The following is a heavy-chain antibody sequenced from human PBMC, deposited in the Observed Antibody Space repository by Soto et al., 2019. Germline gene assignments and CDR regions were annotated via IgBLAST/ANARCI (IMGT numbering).Heavy chain of an antibody. Sequence: EVQLLESGGGLVQPGGSLRLSCAASGFTFSSYAMSWVRQAPGKGLEWVSAISGSGGSTYYADSVKGRCTISRDNSKNTLYLQMNSLRAEDTAVYYCAKDLWRELHLFDYWGQGTLVTVSS. CDR3: AKDLWRELHLFDY. J-gene: IGHJ4*02. CDR1: GFTFSSYA. D-gene: IGHD1-7*01. V-gene: IGHV3-23*01. CDR2: ISGSGGST.